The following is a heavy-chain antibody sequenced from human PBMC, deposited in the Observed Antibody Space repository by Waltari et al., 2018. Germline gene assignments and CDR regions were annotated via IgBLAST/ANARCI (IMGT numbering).Heavy chain of an antibody. V-gene: IGHV3-53*01. CDR2: FYRGGST. J-gene: IGHJ4*02. D-gene: IGHD6-13*01. Sequence: EVQLVESGGGLIQPGGSLRLSCAASGFTVSSNYMSWVRQAPGKGGVGVPVFYRGGSTYYADYVKGRFTISRDKSKNTLYLQMNSRRAEDTAVYYCAAIAAAGTGRYFDYWGQGTLVTVSS. CDR1: GFTVSSNY. CDR3: AAIAAAGTGRYFDY.